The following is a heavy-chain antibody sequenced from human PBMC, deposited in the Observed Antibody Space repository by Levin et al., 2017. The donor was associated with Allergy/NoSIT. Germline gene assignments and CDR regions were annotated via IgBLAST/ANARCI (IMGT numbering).Heavy chain of an antibody. Sequence: SVKVSCKASGGTFSAFAISWVRQAPGQGLEWMGGIIPLFGTANYGQNFQGRVTISADESTSTAYVELSSLGSEDTAVYYCATRGDETSYFDDSGYYQFNYWGQGTLVTVSS. CDR3: ATRGDETSYFDDSGYYQFNY. V-gene: IGHV1-69*13. CDR2: IIPLFGTA. D-gene: IGHD3-22*01. CDR1: GGTFSAFA. J-gene: IGHJ4*02.